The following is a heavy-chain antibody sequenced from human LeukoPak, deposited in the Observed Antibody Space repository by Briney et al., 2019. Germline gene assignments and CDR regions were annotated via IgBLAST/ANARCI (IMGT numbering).Heavy chain of an antibody. J-gene: IGHJ4*02. D-gene: IGHD3-3*01. CDR2: IKQDGSEK. Sequence: GGSLRLSCVVSGLTLSSYWMSWVRQAPGKGLEWVANIKQDGSEKYYVDSVKGRFTISRDNAKNSLYLQMNSLRAEDTAVYYCARCYDFWSGYQTNFDYWGQGTLVTVSS. CDR3: ARCYDFWSGYQTNFDY. V-gene: IGHV3-7*01. CDR1: GLTLSSYW.